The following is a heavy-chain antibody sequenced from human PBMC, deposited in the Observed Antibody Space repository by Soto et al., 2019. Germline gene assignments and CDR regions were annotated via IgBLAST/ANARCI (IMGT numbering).Heavy chain of an antibody. CDR2: IAPSDSYI. V-gene: IGHV5-10-1*01. D-gene: IGHD5-18*01. J-gene: IGHJ5*02. CDR3: GRLLLTPVVTHGRSFVDR. CDR1: GSRFTNYW. Sequence: PGESLKISCEASGSRFTNYWISWVRQMPGKGLEWMGRIAPSDSYIHYSPSFQGHVTISADKSISTVYLQWSSLKASDTATYYCGRLLLTPVVTHGRSFVDRWGQGTLVTVSS.